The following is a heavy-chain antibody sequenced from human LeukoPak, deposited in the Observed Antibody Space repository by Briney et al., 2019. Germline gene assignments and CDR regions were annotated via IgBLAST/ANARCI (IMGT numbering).Heavy chain of an antibody. V-gene: IGHV3-15*01. Sequence: PGGSLRLSRAASLFTLSRYAMSWVRQARGKGVEWVGRIKSKTDGGTTDYAAPVKGRFTISRDDTKNTLYLQMNSLKTEDTAVYYCTTDPIVVVVAATYYWGQGTLVTVSS. CDR3: TTDPIVVVVAATYY. J-gene: IGHJ4*02. CDR2: IKSKTDGGTT. CDR1: LFTLSRYA. D-gene: IGHD2-15*01.